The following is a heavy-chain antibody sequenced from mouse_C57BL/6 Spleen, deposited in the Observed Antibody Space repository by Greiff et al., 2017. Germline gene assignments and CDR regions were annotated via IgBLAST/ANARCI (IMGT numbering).Heavy chain of an antibody. CDR2: IHPNSGST. D-gene: IGHD2-2*01. Sequence: QVQLQQPGAELVKPGASVKLSCKASGYTFTSYWLHWVKQRPGQGLEWIGMIHPNSGSTNYNEKFKSKATLTVDKSSSTAYMQLSSLTSGDSAVYYCARSLYVYDGEFAYWGQGTLVTVSA. CDR1: GYTFTSYW. J-gene: IGHJ3*01. CDR3: ARSLYVYDGEFAY. V-gene: IGHV1-64*01.